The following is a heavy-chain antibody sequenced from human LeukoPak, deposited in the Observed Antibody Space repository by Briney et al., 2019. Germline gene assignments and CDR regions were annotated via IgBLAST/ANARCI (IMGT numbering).Heavy chain of an antibody. V-gene: IGHV3-33*01. Sequence: GGSLRLSCAASGFTFSSYGMHWVRQAPGKGLEWVAVIWYDGSNKYYADSVKGRLTISRDNSKNTLYLQMNSLRAEDTAVYYCARDSRRYCSSTSCYGALDYWGQGTLVTVSS. CDR1: GFTFSSYG. D-gene: IGHD2-2*01. J-gene: IGHJ4*02. CDR2: IWYDGSNK. CDR3: ARDSRRYCSSTSCYGALDY.